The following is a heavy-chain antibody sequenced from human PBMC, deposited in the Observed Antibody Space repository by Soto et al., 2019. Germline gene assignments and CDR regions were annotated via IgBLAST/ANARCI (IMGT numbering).Heavy chain of an antibody. CDR3: VRAVSREGSSWYRGAYAS. V-gene: IGHV1-2*04. Sequence: QVRLLQSGAEVKKSGASVKVSCEASGYTFTAYYIHWVRQAPGQGLEWMGWINPDTGGTDYAQKFQDWVTMTRDTAISTAYMELTSLKFDDTAVYYWVRAVSREGSSWYRGAYASWGQGPLVTVSS. CDR1: GYTFTAYY. J-gene: IGHJ4*02. CDR2: INPDTGGT. D-gene: IGHD6-13*01.